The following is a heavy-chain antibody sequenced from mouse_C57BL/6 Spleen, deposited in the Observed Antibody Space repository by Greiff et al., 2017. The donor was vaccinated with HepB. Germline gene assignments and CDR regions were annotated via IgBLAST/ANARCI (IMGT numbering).Heavy chain of an antibody. CDR2: ISDGGSYT. CDR1: GFTFSSYA. Sequence: EVKLVESGGGLVKPGGSLKLSCAASGFTFSSYAMSWVRQTPEKRLEWVATISDGGSYTYYPDNVKGRFTISRDNAKNNLYLQMSHLKSEDTAMYYCARGDYDYFYWYFDVWGTGTTVTVSS. D-gene: IGHD2-4*01. CDR3: ARGDYDYFYWYFDV. V-gene: IGHV5-4*03. J-gene: IGHJ1*03.